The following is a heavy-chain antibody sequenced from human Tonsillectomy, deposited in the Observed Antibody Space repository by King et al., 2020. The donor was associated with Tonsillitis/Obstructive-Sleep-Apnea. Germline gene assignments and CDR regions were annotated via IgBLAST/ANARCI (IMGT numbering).Heavy chain of an antibody. CDR1: GFTVSAHY. J-gene: IGHJ6*03. CDR2: MYSDGTT. Sequence: VQLVESGGGLVQPGGSLRLSYAASGFTVSAHYMSWVRQAPGKGLEWISLMYSDGTTYYADFVKGRFTISRDNSKNKLYLQMSSLRAEDTAVYYCARDPYDYSVSYYHMDVWGKGTTVTVSS. CDR3: ARDPYDYSVSYYHMDV. V-gene: IGHV3-66*01. D-gene: IGHD4-11*01.